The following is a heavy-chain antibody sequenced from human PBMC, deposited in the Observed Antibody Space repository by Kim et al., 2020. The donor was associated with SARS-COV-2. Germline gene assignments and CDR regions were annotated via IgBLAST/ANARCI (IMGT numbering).Heavy chain of an antibody. D-gene: IGHD1-1*01. CDR2: IRSKANGFET. CDR3: ARVPGTRLAFWDALD. J-gene: IGHJ3*02. CDR1: GFTFSDSA. Sequence: GGSLRLSCAASGFTFSDSAMHWVRQASGKGLEWVGRIRSKANGFETAYAASGKGRFTISRDDSKNTAYLKMNSLKTEDAAVYYCARVPGTRLAFWDALD. V-gene: IGHV3-73*01.